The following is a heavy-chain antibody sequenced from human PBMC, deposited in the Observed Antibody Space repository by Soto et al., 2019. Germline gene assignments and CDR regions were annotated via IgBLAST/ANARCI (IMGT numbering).Heavy chain of an antibody. J-gene: IGHJ4*02. CDR2: INTYNGMT. CDR1: GYTFINYH. CDR3: AKSPRGEMATD. Sequence: QVQLVQSGGEVKKPGASVTVSCKASGYTFINYHITWVRQAPGQGLEWMAWINTYNGMTDHAQRFQGRVTMTRDTYTSTAYMELRNLGSDDTAVYFGAKSPRGEMATDWGQGTLVTVSS. D-gene: IGHD5-12*01. V-gene: IGHV1-18*01.